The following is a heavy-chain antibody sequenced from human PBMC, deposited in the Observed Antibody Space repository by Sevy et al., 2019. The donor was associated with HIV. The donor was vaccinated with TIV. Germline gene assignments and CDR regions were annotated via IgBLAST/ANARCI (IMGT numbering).Heavy chain of an antibody. V-gene: IGHV3-23*01. CDR2: ISDTGTST. CDR3: AKFAGDFPHFDF. CDR1: GFTFSTYS. Sequence: GGSLRLSCAASGFTFSTYSMTWVRQAPGKGLEWVSAISDTGTSTYYPDSVEGRFTISRDNSKSTVYLHMNSLRAEDTALYYCAKFAGDFPHFDFWGQGTLVTVSS. D-gene: IGHD7-27*01. J-gene: IGHJ4*02.